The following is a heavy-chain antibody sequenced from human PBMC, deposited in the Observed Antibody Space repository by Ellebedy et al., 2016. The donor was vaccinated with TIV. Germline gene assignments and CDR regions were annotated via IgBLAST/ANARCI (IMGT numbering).Heavy chain of an antibody. D-gene: IGHD6-19*01. V-gene: IGHV1-69*13. Sequence: SVKVSXXTSGGNFRSYVISWVRQAPGQGLEWMGGIAPILGTSTHAQKLQGRISITAEESTSTVFMELSSLRSEDTAVYYCARLGVAGDWGQGTLVIVSS. CDR1: GGNFRSYV. J-gene: IGHJ4*02. CDR3: ARLGVAGD. CDR2: IAPILGTS.